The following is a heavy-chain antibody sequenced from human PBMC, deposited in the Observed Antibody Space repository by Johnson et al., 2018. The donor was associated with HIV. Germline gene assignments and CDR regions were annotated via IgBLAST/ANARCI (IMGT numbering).Heavy chain of an antibody. D-gene: IGHD6-6*01. V-gene: IGHV3-30*19. Sequence: QVQLVESGGGVVQPGRSLRLSCAASGFTFSNYGMHWVRQAPGKGLEWVAVISYDGSNKYYADSVKGRFTISRDNSKNTLYLQMNSLRTEDTAEYYCALSGSSVVVAFDIWGQGTMVTVSS. CDR1: GFTFSNYG. CDR3: ALSGSSVVVAFDI. J-gene: IGHJ3*02. CDR2: ISYDGSNK.